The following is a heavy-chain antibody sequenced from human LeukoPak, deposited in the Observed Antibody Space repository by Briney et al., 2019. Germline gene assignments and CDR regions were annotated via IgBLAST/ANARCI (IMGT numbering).Heavy chain of an antibody. CDR2: ISSSSSYI. J-gene: IGHJ4*02. D-gene: IGHD6-13*01. V-gene: IGHV3-21*01. CDR1: GFTFSSYG. CDR3: ARELAEWVRGIAGGKIDY. Sequence: PGGSLRLSCAASGFTFSSYGMHWVRQAPGKGLEWVSSISSSSSYIYYADSVKGRFTISRDNAKNSLYLQMNSLRAEDTAVYYCARELAEWVRGIAGGKIDYWGQGTLVTVSS.